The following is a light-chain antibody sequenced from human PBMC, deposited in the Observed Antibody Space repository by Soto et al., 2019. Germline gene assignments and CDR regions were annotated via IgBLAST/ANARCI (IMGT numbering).Light chain of an antibody. J-gene: IGKJ4*01. Sequence: LTQSPVTLSLSPGERATLSCRASQSVTTFLAWYQQKPGQAPRLLIYDASKRATGIPARFSGSGSGTDFTLTISSLEPEDFAVYYCQQRTNWPLTFGGGTKVEIK. CDR1: QSVTTF. CDR2: DAS. V-gene: IGKV3-11*01. CDR3: QQRTNWPLT.